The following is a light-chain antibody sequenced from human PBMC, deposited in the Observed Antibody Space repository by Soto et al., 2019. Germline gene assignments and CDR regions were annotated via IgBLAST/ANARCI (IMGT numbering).Light chain of an antibody. CDR3: SSYAGSNNLV. CDR2: EVN. CDR1: SSDVGGYNY. Sequence: QSVLTQPPSASGSPGQSVPISCTGTSSDVGGYNYVSWYQQHPGKAPKLMIYEVNKRPSGVPDRFSGSKSGNTASLTVSGLQNEDEADYYCSSYAGSNNLVFGGGTKLTVL. V-gene: IGLV2-8*01. J-gene: IGLJ2*01.